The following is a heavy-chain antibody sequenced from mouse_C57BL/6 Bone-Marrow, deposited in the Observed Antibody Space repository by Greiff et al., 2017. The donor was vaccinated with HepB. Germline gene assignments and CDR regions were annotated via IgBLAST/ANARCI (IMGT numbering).Heavy chain of an antibody. Sequence: VQLQQSGAELARPGASVKMSCKASGYTFTSYTMHWVKQRPGQGLEWIGYINPSSGYTKYNQKFKDKATLTADKSSSTAYMQLSILTSEDSAVYYCALTKVTTFYYAMDYGGQGTSVTVSS. V-gene: IGHV1-4*01. CDR1: GYTFTSYT. J-gene: IGHJ4*01. CDR2: INPSSGYT. D-gene: IGHD2-2*01. CDR3: ALTKVTTFYYAMDY.